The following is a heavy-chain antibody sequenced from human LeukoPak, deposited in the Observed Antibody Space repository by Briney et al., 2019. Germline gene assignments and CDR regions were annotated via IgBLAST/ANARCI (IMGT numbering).Heavy chain of an antibody. CDR1: GFSFTDYP. V-gene: IGHV3-48*02. CDR3: ATDQRYAFDY. Sequence: GGSLRLSCATSGFSFTDYPMNWVRQAPGKGLEWISNIRTTAEGAKYAYYADSVKGRVTISRDDGKNTLYLHMNSLRDDDTAVYYCATDQRYAFDYRGQGILVTVSS. CDR2: IRTTAEGAKYA. D-gene: IGHD3-9*01. J-gene: IGHJ4*02.